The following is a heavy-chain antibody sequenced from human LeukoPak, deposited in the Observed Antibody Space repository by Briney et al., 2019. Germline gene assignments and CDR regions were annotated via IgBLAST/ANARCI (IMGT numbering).Heavy chain of an antibody. CDR3: ARHLTMVRGVIEGWFDP. CDR1: GYSFTSYW. Sequence: PGESLKISCKGSGYSFTSYWIGWVRQMPGKGLEWMGIIYPGDSDTRYSPSFQGQVTISADKSISTAYLQWSSLKASDTATYYCARHLTMVRGVIEGWFDPWGQGTLVTVSS. CDR2: IYPGDSDT. V-gene: IGHV5-51*01. J-gene: IGHJ5*02. D-gene: IGHD3-10*01.